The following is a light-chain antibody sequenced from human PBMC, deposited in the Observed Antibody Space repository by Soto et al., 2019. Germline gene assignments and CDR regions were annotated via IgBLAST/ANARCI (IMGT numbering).Light chain of an antibody. CDR2: WAS. Sequence: DIVMTQSPDSLAVSLGERATINCKSSQSVLYSSNNKNYLAWYQQKPGQPPKLLIYWASTRESGVPDRFSGSGSGTDFTHTISSLQAEDVAVYYCQQYYSTPFTFGPGTKVD. CDR1: QSVLYSSNNKNY. J-gene: IGKJ3*01. V-gene: IGKV4-1*01. CDR3: QQYYSTPFT.